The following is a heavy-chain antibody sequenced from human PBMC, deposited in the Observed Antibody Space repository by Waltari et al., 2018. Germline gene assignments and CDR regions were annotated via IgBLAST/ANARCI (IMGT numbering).Heavy chain of an antibody. J-gene: IGHJ4*02. CDR1: GYNFHKYW. CDR2: IYPTDSNT. CDR3: ARRQVDWAPLHFFSH. V-gene: IGHV5-51*01. D-gene: IGHD3-3*02. Sequence: VQLVQSGPAVKKPGEPRRIHCKISGYNFHKYWAPWVRQMPGKGLEGMGSIYPTDSNTKNSPAFLGQVTISVYKTASTTYLTWSGLRASDTAIYFCARRQVDWAPLHFFSHWGQGTLVTVST.